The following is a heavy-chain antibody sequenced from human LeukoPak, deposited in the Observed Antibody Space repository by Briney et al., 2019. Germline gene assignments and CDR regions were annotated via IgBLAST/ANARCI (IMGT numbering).Heavy chain of an antibody. CDR3: ARVPYYYDSSGQRKGMDV. Sequence: PSETLSLTCAVYGGSFSSGGYYWSWIRQHPGKGLEWIGYIYYSGSTYYNPSLKSRVTISVDTSKNQFSLKLSSVTAADTAVYYCARVPYYYDSSGQRKGMDVWGQGTTVTVSS. D-gene: IGHD3-22*01. CDR1: GGSFSSGGYY. J-gene: IGHJ6*02. CDR2: IYYSGST. V-gene: IGHV4-31*11.